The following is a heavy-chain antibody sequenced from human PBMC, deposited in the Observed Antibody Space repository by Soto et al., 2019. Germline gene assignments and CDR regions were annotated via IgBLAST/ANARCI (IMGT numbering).Heavy chain of an antibody. J-gene: IGHJ6*02. CDR1: GGTFSSYA. Sequence: AASVKVSCKASGGTFSSYAISWVRQAPGQGLEWMGGIIPIFGTANYAQKFQGRVTITADESTSTAYMELSSLRSEDTAVYYCARDRLHSSPGGDYYGMDVWGQGTTVTVSS. D-gene: IGHD6-13*01. CDR3: ARDRLHSSPGGDYYGMDV. CDR2: IIPIFGTA. V-gene: IGHV1-69*13.